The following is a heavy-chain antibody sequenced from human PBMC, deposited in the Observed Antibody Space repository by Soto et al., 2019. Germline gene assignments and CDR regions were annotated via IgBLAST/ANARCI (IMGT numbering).Heavy chain of an antibody. CDR3: ARHLSSSWYPGVPWFDP. V-gene: IGHV4-4*02. CDR2: IYHSGST. J-gene: IGHJ5*02. D-gene: IGHD6-13*01. Sequence: SETLSLTCAVSGGSISSSNWWSWVRQPPGKGLEWIGEIYHSGSTNYNPSLKSRVTISVDKSKNQFSLKLSSVTAADTAVYYCARHLSSSWYPGVPWFDPWGQGTLVTVSS. CDR1: GGSISSSNW.